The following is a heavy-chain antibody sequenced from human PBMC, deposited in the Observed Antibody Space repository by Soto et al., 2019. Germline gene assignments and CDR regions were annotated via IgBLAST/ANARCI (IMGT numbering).Heavy chain of an antibody. CDR2: INNDGTNT. V-gene: IGHV3-74*01. Sequence: PGGSLRLSCVASGFTFSGDWRHWVRQVPGKGLVWVSRINNDGTNTDYADSVKGRFTISRDNAKNTVYLQVNNLRAEDTAVYYCVRDVSWRGDLSWGQGTLVTVSS. D-gene: IGHD3-10*01. CDR1: GFTFSGDW. J-gene: IGHJ5*01. CDR3: VRDVSWRGDLS.